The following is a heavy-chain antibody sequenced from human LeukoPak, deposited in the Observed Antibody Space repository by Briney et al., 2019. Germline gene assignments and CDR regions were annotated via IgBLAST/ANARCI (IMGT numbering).Heavy chain of an antibody. J-gene: IGHJ3*02. CDR3: ARDRRTYYYGSGIFDI. CDR1: GFTFDDYG. Sequence: GGSLRLSCAASGFTFDDYGMSWVRQAPGKGLEWVSGINWNGGSTGYADFVKGRFTFSRDNAKNSLYLQMNSLRAEDTALYYCARDRRTYYYGSGIFDIWGQGTMVTVSS. D-gene: IGHD3-10*01. CDR2: INWNGGST. V-gene: IGHV3-20*04.